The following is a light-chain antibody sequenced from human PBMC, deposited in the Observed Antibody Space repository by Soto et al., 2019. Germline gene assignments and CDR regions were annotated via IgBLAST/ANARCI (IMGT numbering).Light chain of an antibody. CDR3: ATWDDSRNLLYV. CDR2: LNS. CDR1: SSSIERNT. J-gene: IGLJ1*01. V-gene: IGLV1-44*01. Sequence: QSVLTQPPAASGTPGQRVTISCSVDSSSIERNTVSWYQQLPGMAPKLLIYLNSRRPSGVPDRYSGSKSGTSASLAISGLQSEDEAEYYCATWDDSRNLLYVFGTGTKVTVL.